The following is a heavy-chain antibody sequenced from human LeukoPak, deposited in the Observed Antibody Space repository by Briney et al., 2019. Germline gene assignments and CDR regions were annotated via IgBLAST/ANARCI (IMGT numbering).Heavy chain of an antibody. CDR2: IYSGGST. Sequence: GGSLRLSCAASGFTVSSNYMSWVRQAPGKGLEWVSAIYSGGSTYYADSVKGRFTISRDNSKNMLYLQMNSLRAEDTAVYYCAGCSGYYYYGMDVWGKGTTVTVSS. CDR1: GFTVSSNY. V-gene: IGHV3-53*01. J-gene: IGHJ6*04. CDR3: AGCSGYYYYGMDV. D-gene: IGHD3-22*01.